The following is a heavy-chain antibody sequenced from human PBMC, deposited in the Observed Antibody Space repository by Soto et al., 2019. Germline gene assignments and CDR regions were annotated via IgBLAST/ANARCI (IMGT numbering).Heavy chain of an antibody. CDR3: VRDGTKTLRDWFDP. CDR2: IYATATT. D-gene: IGHD1-1*01. V-gene: IGHV4-4*07. Sequence: PSETLSLTCTVSGASISGFYWSWIRKSAGKGLEWIGRIYATATTDYNPSLKSRVMMSVDTSKKQFSLKLRSATAADTAVYYCVRDGTKTLRDWFDPWGQGISVTVS. CDR1: GASISGFY. J-gene: IGHJ5*02.